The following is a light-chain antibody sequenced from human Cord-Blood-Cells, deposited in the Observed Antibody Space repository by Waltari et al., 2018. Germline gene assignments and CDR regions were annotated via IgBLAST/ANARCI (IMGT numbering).Light chain of an antibody. CDR1: SSDVGSYNL. J-gene: IGLJ3*02. V-gene: IGLV2-23*01. CDR3: CSYAGSSTWV. Sequence: QSALTQPASVSGSPGQSITISCTGTSSDVGSYNLVSWYQQHPGKAPRLMIYEGSKRPSGVSNRFSGSKSGNTASLTISVLQAEDEAEYYCCSYAGSSTWVFGGGTKLTVL. CDR2: EGS.